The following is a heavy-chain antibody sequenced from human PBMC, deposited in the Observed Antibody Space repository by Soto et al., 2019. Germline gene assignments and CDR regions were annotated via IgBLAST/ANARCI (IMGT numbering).Heavy chain of an antibody. CDR3: AGLGSGYGDY. J-gene: IGHJ4*02. CDR1: GFTFTSSA. Sequence: SVKVSCKASGFTFTSSAVQWVRQARGQGLEWIGWIVVGRGNTNYAQKFQERVTITWDMSTNTAYMELSSLRSEDTAVYYCAGLGSGYGDYWGRGTLVTVSS. CDR2: IVVGRGNT. D-gene: IGHD5-12*01. V-gene: IGHV1-58*01.